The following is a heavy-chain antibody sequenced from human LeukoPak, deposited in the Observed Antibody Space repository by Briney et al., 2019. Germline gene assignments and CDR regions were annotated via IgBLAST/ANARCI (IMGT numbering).Heavy chain of an antibody. CDR2: IWYDGSNK. J-gene: IGHJ4*02. V-gene: IGHV3-33*01. D-gene: IGHD6-13*01. CDR3: ARGIAAAGRFDY. CDR1: GFTFSSYG. Sequence: PGGSLRLSCAASGFTFSSYGMHWVRQAPGKGLEWVAVIWYDGSNKYYADSVKGRFTISRDNSKNTLYLQMNSLRAEDTAVYYCARGIAAAGRFDYWGQGTLVTVSS.